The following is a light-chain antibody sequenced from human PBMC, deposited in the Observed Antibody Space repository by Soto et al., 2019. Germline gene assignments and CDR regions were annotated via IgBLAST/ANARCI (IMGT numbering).Light chain of an antibody. Sequence: EIVLTQSPGTLSLSPGETATLSCRASQSGGSYLAWYQQKPGQAPRLLIYATSSRAAGIPDRFSGSGSVTDFTLTISTLEPEDFAVYYCQQYNRSPRTFGQGPKLEIK. J-gene: IGKJ2*01. V-gene: IGKV3-20*01. CDR3: QQYNRSPRT. CDR2: ATS. CDR1: QSGGSY.